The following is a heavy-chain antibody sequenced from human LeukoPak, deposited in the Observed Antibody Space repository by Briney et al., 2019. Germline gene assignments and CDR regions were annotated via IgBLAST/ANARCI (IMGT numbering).Heavy chain of an antibody. CDR3: ARVVDTAMAFDY. CDR2: IYYSGST. V-gene: IGHV4-59*01. CDR1: GGSISSYY. Sequence: SETLSLTCTVSGGSISSYYWSWIRQPLGKGLEWIGYIYYSGSTNYNTSLKSRVTISVDTSKNQFSLKLSSVTAADTAVYYCARVVDTAMAFDYWGQGTLVTVSS. J-gene: IGHJ4*02. D-gene: IGHD5-18*01.